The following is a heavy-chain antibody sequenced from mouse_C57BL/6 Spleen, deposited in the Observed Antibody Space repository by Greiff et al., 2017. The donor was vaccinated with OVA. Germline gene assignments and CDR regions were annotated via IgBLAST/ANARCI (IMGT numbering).Heavy chain of an antibody. Sequence: EVQLQQSGAELVRPGASVKLSCTASGFNIKDYYMHWVKQRPEQGLEWIGRIDPEDGDTEYAPKFQGKATMTADTSSNTAYLQLSSLTSEDTAVYYCTRPDSSGYWFAYWGQGTLVTVSA. CDR1: GFNIKDYY. CDR2: IDPEDGDT. D-gene: IGHD3-2*02. V-gene: IGHV14-1*01. J-gene: IGHJ3*01. CDR3: TRPDSSGYWFAY.